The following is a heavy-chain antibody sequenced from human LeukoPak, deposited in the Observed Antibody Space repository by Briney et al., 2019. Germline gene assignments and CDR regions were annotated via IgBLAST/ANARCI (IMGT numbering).Heavy chain of an antibody. CDR3: ARGFRSSGPSDY. V-gene: IGHV4-4*07. J-gene: IGHJ4*02. D-gene: IGHD3-22*01. CDR1: GGSISSYY. Sequence: PSETLSLTCTVSGGSISSYYWSWIRQPAGKGLEWIGRIYISGSTNYSPSLKSRVTMSVDTSKNQFSLKLSSVTAADTAVYYCARGFRSSGPSDYWGQGTLVTVSS. CDR2: IYISGST.